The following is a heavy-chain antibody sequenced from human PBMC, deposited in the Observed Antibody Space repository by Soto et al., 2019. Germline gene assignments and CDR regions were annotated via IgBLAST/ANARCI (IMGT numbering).Heavy chain of an antibody. V-gene: IGHV4-34*01. CDR3: ARGRLRSCSGRSCERAVFDI. J-gene: IGHJ3*02. CDR2: LNLGGGT. D-gene: IGHD2-15*01. CDR1: GGSFSAYY. Sequence: QVQLQQWGAGLLKPSETLSLTCAVSGGSFSAYYWSWIRQPPGKGLEWIGDLNLGGGTKYNPSLKSRVSISVDTSKNQFSLKLRSVTAADTAVYYCARGRLRSCSGRSCERAVFDIWGQGTMATVS.